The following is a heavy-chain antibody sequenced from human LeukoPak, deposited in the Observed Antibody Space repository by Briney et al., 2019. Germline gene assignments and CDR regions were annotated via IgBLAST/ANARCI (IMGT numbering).Heavy chain of an antibody. CDR3: ARGLRIAVAGTPFDY. CDR1: GYTFTSYD. Sequence: ASVKVSCKASGYTFTSYDINWVRQATGQGLEWMGWMSPNSGNTGYAQKFQGRVTITRNTSISTAYMELSSLRAEDTAVYYCARGLRIAVAGTPFDYWGQGTLVTVSS. D-gene: IGHD6-19*01. V-gene: IGHV1-8*03. J-gene: IGHJ4*02. CDR2: MSPNSGNT.